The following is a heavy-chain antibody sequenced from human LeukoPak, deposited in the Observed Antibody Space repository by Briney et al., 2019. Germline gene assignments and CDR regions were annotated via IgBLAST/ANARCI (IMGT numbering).Heavy chain of an antibody. Sequence: GGSLRLSCAASGFTFDDYGMSWVRQAPGKGLERVSGINWNGGSTGYADSVKGRFTISRDNAKNSLYLQMNSLRAKDTALYYCARGDSSGLDAFDIWGQGTMVTVSS. CDR1: GFTFDDYG. CDR2: INWNGGST. D-gene: IGHD3-22*01. CDR3: ARGDSSGLDAFDI. J-gene: IGHJ3*02. V-gene: IGHV3-20*04.